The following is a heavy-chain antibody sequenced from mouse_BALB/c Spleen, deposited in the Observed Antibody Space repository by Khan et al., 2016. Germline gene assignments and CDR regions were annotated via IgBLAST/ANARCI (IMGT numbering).Heavy chain of an antibody. V-gene: IGHV3-6*02. J-gene: IGHJ1*01. CDR3: AGALLRSYFDV. CDR1: GYSITSGYY. CDR2: ISYDGSN. D-gene: IGHD1-1*01. Sequence: EVQLQESGPGLVKPSQSLSLTCSVTGYSITSGYYWNWIRQFPGNKLEWMGYISYDGSNNYNPSLKNRISITRDTSKNQFFLKLNSVTTEDTATYFCAGALLRSYFDVWGAGTTVTVSS.